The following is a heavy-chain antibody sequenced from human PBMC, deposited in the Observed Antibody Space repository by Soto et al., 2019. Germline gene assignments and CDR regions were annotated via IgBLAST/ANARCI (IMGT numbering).Heavy chain of an antibody. Sequence: PSXTQWLPWTVSCGNMSSLGYYRGWIRKPPGKGLEWIGSIYYSGSTYYNPSLKSRVTISVDTSKNQFSLKLSSVTAADTVVYYCARQWYEMVLDAFDIWGQGTMVT. CDR2: IYYSGST. V-gene: IGHV4-39*01. J-gene: IGHJ3*02. CDR1: CGNMSSLGYY. CDR3: ARQWYEMVLDAFDI. D-gene: IGHD3-10*01.